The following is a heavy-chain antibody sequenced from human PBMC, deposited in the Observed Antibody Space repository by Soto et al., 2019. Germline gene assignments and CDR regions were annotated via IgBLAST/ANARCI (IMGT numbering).Heavy chain of an antibody. Sequence: GGSLRLSCAASGFTFSSYAMSCVRQAPGKGLEWVSAISGSVGSTYYADSVKGRFTISRDNSKNTLYLQMNSLRAEDTAVYYCAKDKSSVVYQLLYLEGFDYWGQGTVGPVS. V-gene: IGHV3-23*01. J-gene: IGHJ4*02. CDR2: ISGSVGST. D-gene: IGHD2-2*02. CDR1: GFTFSSYA. CDR3: AKDKSSVVYQLLYLEGFDY.